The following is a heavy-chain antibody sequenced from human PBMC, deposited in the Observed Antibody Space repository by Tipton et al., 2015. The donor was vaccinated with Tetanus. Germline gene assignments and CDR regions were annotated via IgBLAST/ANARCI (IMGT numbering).Heavy chain of an antibody. V-gene: IGHV3-30*03. Sequence: RSLRLSCAASGFTLSNYGMHWVRQAPGKGLEWVAVISYDGNYKYYADSVKGRFTMSRDNSKNTLYLQMNSLRVEDTAVYYCARDGITMTSYYYGMDVWGQGTTVTVSS. CDR1: GFTLSNYG. J-gene: IGHJ6*02. D-gene: IGHD3-22*01. CDR2: ISYDGNYK. CDR3: ARDGITMTSYYYGMDV.